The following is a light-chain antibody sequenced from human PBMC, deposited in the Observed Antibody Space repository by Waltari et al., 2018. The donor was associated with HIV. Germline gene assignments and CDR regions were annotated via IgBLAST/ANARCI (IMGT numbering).Light chain of an antibody. CDR2: DTS. J-gene: IGLJ2*01. CDR3: LLSFNGGVV. Sequence: AVVTLERSLTVSPGGTVTPTCASSTGADPSGHCPYWFQRRPGQAPKTPLYDTSNRHSWTPARFSGCLLGDKAALTLTGAQFEDEADYFCLLSFNGGVVFGGGTSLTVL. V-gene: IGLV7-46*01. CDR1: TGADPSGHC.